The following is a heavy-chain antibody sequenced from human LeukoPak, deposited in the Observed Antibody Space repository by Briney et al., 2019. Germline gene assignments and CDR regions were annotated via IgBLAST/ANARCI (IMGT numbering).Heavy chain of an antibody. D-gene: IGHD3-22*01. CDR1: GFTFCNSA. J-gene: IGHJ1*01. Sequence: GGSLRLSCAASGFTFCNSAMSWVRQAPGKGLEWVSTIGVGGSSTYYADSVKGRFTISRDNSKNTLYLQMNSLRAEDTAVYYCAKDGGGYYDSRGYPLWGQGTLVTISS. CDR2: IGVGGSST. V-gene: IGHV3-23*01. CDR3: AKDGGGYYDSRGYPL.